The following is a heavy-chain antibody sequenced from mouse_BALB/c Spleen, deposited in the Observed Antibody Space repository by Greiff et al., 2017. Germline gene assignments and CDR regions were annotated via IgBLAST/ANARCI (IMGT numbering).Heavy chain of an antibody. J-gene: IGHJ4*01. V-gene: IGHV1-69*01. Sequence: VQLQQPGAELVMPGASVKMSCKASGYTFTDYWMHWVKQRPGQGLEWIGAIDTSDSYTSYNQKFKGKATLTVDESSSTAYMQLSSLTSEDSAVYYCARRGLRRGYAMDYWGQGTSVTVSS. CDR2: IDTSDSYT. CDR1: GYTFTDYW. CDR3: ARRGLRRGYAMDY. D-gene: IGHD2-4*01.